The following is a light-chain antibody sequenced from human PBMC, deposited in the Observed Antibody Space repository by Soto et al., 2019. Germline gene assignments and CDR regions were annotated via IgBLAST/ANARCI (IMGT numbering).Light chain of an antibody. V-gene: IGKV3-11*01. CDR2: DAS. J-gene: IGKJ3*01. Sequence: NLALSPGVRATLSCRASQSISTYLAWYQQKTGQAPRLLIYDASTRVTGIPARFSGSGSGTDFTLTISSLDPEDFAVYYCQQRGDWPGTFGPGTQLDIK. CDR3: QQRGDWPGT. CDR1: QSISTY.